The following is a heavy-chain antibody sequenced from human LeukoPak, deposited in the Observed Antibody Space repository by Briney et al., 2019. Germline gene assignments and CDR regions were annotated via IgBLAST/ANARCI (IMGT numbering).Heavy chain of an antibody. J-gene: IGHJ3*02. V-gene: IGHV3-9*01. CDR3: AKAASVTANAFDI. CDR2: ISWNSGSI. CDR1: GFTFDDYA. Sequence: GGSLRLSCAASGFTFDDYAMHWVRHAPGKGLEWVSGISWNSGSIVYADSVKGRFTISRDNAKNSLYLQMNSLRAEDTALYYCAKAASVTANAFDIWGQGTMVTVSS. D-gene: IGHD2-21*02.